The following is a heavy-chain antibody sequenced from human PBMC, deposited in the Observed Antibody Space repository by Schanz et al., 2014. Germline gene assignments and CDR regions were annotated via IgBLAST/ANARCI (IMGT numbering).Heavy chain of an antibody. CDR1: GFTFSTSA. J-gene: IGHJ4*02. CDR2: ISGSSRTI. Sequence: EVHLLESGGGLVQPGGSLRLSCAASGFTFSTSAMSWVRQAPGKGLEWVSYISGSSRTIYYADSMKGRFTMSRDNAKNSVFLQMNSLRAEDTAVYYCVRDSFFAFDYWGQGTLVTVSS. CDR3: VRDSFFAFDY. V-gene: IGHV3-48*01. D-gene: IGHD3-3*01.